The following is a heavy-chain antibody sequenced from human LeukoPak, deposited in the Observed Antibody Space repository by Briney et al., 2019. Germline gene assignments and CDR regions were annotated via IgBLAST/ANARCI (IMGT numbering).Heavy chain of an antibody. J-gene: IGHJ4*02. D-gene: IGHD3-22*01. CDR1: GFTFGDYT. Sequence: GGSLRLSCTGSGFTFGDYTVSWVRQAPGKGLEWLCSIKSEIYGGTTNYAASVRGRFTISREDSETIAYLDMDSLKIEDTAVYFCTRGGEVVINRPIDYRGQGTLVTVSS. CDR3: TRGGEVVINRPIDY. V-gene: IGHV3-49*04. CDR2: IKSEIYGGTT.